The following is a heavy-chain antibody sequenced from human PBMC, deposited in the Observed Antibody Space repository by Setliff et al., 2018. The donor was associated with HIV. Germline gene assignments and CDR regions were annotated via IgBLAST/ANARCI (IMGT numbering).Heavy chain of an antibody. J-gene: IGHJ4*02. V-gene: IGHV3-23*01. CDR2: ISGSGGSA. CDR1: GFTFSSYA. D-gene: IGHD4-17*01. CDR3: ARSPYGDYGLDY. Sequence: AGGSLRLSCAASGFTFSSYAMNWVRQAPGKGLEWVSTISGSGGSAYYADSVKGRFTISRDNSKNTLYLQMNTLRAEDTAVYFCARSPYGDYGLDYWGQGTLVTVSS.